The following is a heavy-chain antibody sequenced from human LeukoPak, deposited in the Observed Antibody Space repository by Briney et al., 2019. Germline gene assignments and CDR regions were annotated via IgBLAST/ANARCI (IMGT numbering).Heavy chain of an antibody. CDR2: INGVGRST. V-gene: IGHV3-74*01. Sequence: SGGSLRLSCAASGFTFSNYWMHWVRQAPGKGLVWVSRINGVGRSTSYADSVKGRFTISRDNAKNTLYLQMDSLRAEDTAVYYCAKADYDYVWGSYRPFRYWGQGTLVTVSS. D-gene: IGHD3-16*02. CDR3: AKADYDYVWGSYRPFRY. J-gene: IGHJ4*02. CDR1: GFTFSNYW.